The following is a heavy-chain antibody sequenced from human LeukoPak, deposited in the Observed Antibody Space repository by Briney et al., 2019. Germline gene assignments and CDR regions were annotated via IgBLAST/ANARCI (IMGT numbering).Heavy chain of an antibody. CDR3: AISYEYDMDV. CDR1: GYTFTDYY. V-gene: IGHV1-2*02. J-gene: IGHJ6*02. CDR2: INPKSGGT. Sequence: ASVKVSCKASGYTFTDYYMHWVRQAPGQGLEWMGWINPKSGGTYYAQKLQDRVTMTRDTSISTAYMELSRLRSDDTAVYYCAISYEYDMDVWGQGTTVTVSS.